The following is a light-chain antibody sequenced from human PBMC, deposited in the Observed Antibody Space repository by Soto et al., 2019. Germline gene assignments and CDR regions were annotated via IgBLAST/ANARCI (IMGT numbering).Light chain of an antibody. CDR2: LGS. CDR1: QSLLHSNGYHY. Sequence: DIVMTQSPLSLPVIPGEPASISCRSTQSLLHSNGYHYVDWYLQKPGQSPQLLIYLGSIRVSEVPDRFSGSGSGTDFKLKISRVEAEDVGVFFCMHVLLTLYTCGQGTKLEIE. CDR3: MHVLLTLYT. J-gene: IGKJ2*01. V-gene: IGKV2-28*01.